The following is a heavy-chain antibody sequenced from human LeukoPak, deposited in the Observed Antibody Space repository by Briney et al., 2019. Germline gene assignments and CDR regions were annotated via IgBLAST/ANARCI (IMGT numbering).Heavy chain of an antibody. CDR2: IIPIFGTA. CDR1: GGTFSSYA. V-gene: IGHV1-69*01. J-gene: IGHJ5*02. D-gene: IGHD3-3*01. Sequence: ASVKVSCKASGGTFSSYAISLVRQAPGQGLEWMGGIIPIFGTANYAQKFQGRITITADESTSTAYMELSSLRSEDTAVYYCARGSSITIFGVVNKPNWFDPWGQGTLVTVSS. CDR3: ARGSSITIFGVVNKPNWFDP.